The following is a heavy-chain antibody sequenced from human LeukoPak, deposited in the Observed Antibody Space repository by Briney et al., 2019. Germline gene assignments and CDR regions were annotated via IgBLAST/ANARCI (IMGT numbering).Heavy chain of an antibody. Sequence: GASVKVSCKASGYTFTSYGISWVRQAPGQGLEWMGWISAYNGNTNHAQKLQGRVTMTTDTSTSTAYMELRSLRSDDTAVYYCARVHDKIYIWGHMDVWGKGTTVTVSS. CDR2: ISAYNGNT. CDR1: GYTFTSYG. V-gene: IGHV1-18*01. D-gene: IGHD3-10*02. CDR3: ARVHDKIYIWGHMDV. J-gene: IGHJ6*03.